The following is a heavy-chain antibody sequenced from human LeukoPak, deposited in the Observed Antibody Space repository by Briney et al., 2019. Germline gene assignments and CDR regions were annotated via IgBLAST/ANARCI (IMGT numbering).Heavy chain of an antibody. CDR2: INPNSGGT. CDR3: ARGLIAMIVVVENWFDP. J-gene: IGHJ5*02. CDR1: GYTFTGYY. Sequence: ASVKVSCKASGYTFTGYYMHWVRQAPGQGLEWMVWINPNSGGTNYAQKFQGRVTMTRDTSISTAYMELSRLRSDDTAVYYCARGLIAMIVVVENWFDPWGQGTLVTVSS. V-gene: IGHV1-2*02. D-gene: IGHD3-22*01.